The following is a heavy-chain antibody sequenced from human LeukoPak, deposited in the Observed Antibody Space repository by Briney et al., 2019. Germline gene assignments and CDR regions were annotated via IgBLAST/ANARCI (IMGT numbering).Heavy chain of an antibody. J-gene: IGHJ3*02. CDR1: GFTFGNYW. V-gene: IGHV3-7*01. Sequence: GGSLRLSCAASGFTFGNYWMTWVRQAPGKGLEWVASIKHDGTEKNYVDSVKGRFTISRDNAKNSLYLQMNSLRAEDTAVYYCVRVFRDYLEAFDIWGQGTMVTVSS. CDR3: VRVFRDYLEAFDI. CDR2: IKHDGTEK. D-gene: IGHD4-11*01.